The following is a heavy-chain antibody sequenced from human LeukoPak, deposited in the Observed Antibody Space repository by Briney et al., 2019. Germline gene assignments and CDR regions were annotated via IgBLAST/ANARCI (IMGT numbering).Heavy chain of an antibody. CDR3: AKGSDPSRWFGEFNIKLPRPMRDHYFDY. V-gene: IGHV1-69*13. D-gene: IGHD3-10*01. Sequence: SVKVSCKASRGTFSSYAIGWVRQAPGQGLEWMGGIIPTFGTANYAQKFQGRVTISADESTSTAYMELSSLRSEDTAVYYCAKGSDPSRWFGEFNIKLPRPMRDHYFDYWGQGTLVTVSS. CDR2: IIPTFGTA. CDR1: RGTFSSYA. J-gene: IGHJ4*02.